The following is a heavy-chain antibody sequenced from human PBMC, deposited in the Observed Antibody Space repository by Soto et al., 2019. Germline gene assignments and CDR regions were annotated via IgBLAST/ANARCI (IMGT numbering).Heavy chain of an antibody. CDR2: ISYDGRTK. Sequence: VQLVESGGGVVQPGRSLRLSCSASGFSFINYGMHWVRQAPGKGLEWVAVISYDGRTKYHADSVKGRFTISRDNSQNTLSLQMNNLRAEDTAMYYCAKDSLENPFRWELLSYFDYWGQGTLVTVSS. CDR3: AKDSLENPFRWELLSYFDY. CDR1: GFSFINYG. V-gene: IGHV3-30*18. J-gene: IGHJ4*02. D-gene: IGHD1-26*01.